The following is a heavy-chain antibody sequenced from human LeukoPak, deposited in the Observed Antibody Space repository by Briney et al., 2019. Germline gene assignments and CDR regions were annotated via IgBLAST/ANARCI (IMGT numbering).Heavy chain of an antibody. V-gene: IGHV3-23*01. Sequence: GGTLRLSCAASGFTFSSYGMSWVRQAPGKGLEWVSAISGSGGSTYYADSVKGRFTISRDNSKNTLYLQMNSLRAEDTAVYYCVTEVSGSFPTWGQGTLVTVSS. CDR1: GFTFSSYG. CDR2: ISGSGGST. D-gene: IGHD1-26*01. J-gene: IGHJ4*02. CDR3: VTEVSGSFPT.